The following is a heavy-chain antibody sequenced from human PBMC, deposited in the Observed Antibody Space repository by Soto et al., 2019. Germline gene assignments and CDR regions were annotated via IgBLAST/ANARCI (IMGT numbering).Heavy chain of an antibody. V-gene: IGHV1-2*02. CDR3: GRGRSGEVVVFY. J-gene: IGHJ4*02. CDR1: GYTFTGYY. CDR2: IGPNRGDT. Sequence: QVPLVQSGAEVKKSGASVKVSCKASGYTFTGYYIHWVRQAPGQGPEWMGEIGPNRGDTRYAQKFQGRVTMTRDTSITTVYMELSNLSPDDTAVYYCGRGRSGEVVVFYWGQGTLATVYS. D-gene: IGHD3-16*02.